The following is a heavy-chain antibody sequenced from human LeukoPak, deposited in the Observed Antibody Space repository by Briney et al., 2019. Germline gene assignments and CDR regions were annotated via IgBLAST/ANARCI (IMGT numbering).Heavy chain of an antibody. CDR1: GFTFSSYA. CDR2: ISYDGSNK. D-gene: IGHD3-3*01. J-gene: IGHJ6*02. V-gene: IGHV3-30-3*01. CDR3: ARDPRRFSLGYYHSSHGYNGMDV. Sequence: PGGPLRLSCAASGFTFSSYAMHWVRQAPGKGLEWVAVISYDGSNKYYADSVKGRFTVSRDDAKNTLFLQMNSLSAEDAAVYYCARDPRRFSLGYYHSSHGYNGMDVWGQGTTVTVSS.